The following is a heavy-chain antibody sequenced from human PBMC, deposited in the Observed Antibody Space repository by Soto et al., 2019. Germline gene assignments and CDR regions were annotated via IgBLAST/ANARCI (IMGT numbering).Heavy chain of an antibody. V-gene: IGHV4-39*01. CDR2: IFYSGST. CDR3: ARRYGWLYFDY. J-gene: IGHJ4*02. CDR1: GDSINSSNYF. Sequence: SETLSLTCTVSGDSINSSNYFWGWIRQPPGKGLEWIGTIFYSGSTYYNPSLKSRVTISVDTSKNQFSLRLTSVTAADTALYYCARRYGWLYFDYWGQGSLVTVSS. D-gene: IGHD6-19*01.